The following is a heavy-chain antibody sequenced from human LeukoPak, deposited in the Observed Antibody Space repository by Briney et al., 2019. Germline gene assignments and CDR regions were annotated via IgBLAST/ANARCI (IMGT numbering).Heavy chain of an antibody. V-gene: IGHV1-18*04. Sequence: ASVKVSCKASGYTFTSYGISWVRQAPGQGLGWMGWINTYNGNTKYTQRLQGRVTVTTDTSTSTAYMELRSLRSDDTAVYYCAIDYGHFPVGDYWGQGTLVTVSS. CDR2: INTYNGNT. J-gene: IGHJ4*02. D-gene: IGHD4-17*01. CDR1: GYTFTSYG. CDR3: AIDYGHFPVGDY.